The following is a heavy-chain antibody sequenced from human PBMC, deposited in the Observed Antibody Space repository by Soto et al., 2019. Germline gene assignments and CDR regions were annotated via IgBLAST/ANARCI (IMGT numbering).Heavy chain of an antibody. J-gene: IGHJ5*02. CDR3: AKDRDIVVVVAAKKWFDP. CDR2: ISGSGGST. D-gene: IGHD2-15*01. CDR1: GFTFSSYA. V-gene: IGHV3-23*01. Sequence: PGGSLSLSCAASGFTFSSYAMSWVRQAPGKGLEWVSAISGSGGSTYYADSVKGRFTISRDNSKNTLYLQMNSLRAEDTAVYYCAKDRDIVVVVAAKKWFDPWGQGTLVTVSS.